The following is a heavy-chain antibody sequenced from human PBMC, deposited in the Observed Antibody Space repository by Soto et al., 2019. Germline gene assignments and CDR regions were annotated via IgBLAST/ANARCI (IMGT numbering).Heavy chain of an antibody. CDR3: ARYCSSTSCDFDAFDI. J-gene: IGHJ3*02. CDR2: MNPNSGNT. Sequence: ASVKVSCKASGYTFTSYDINWVRQATGQGLEWMGWMNPNSGNTGYAQKFQGRVTMTRNTSISTAYMELSSLRSEDTAVYYCARYCSSTSCDFDAFDIWGQWTMVTVSS. D-gene: IGHD2-2*01. CDR1: GYTFTSYD. V-gene: IGHV1-8*01.